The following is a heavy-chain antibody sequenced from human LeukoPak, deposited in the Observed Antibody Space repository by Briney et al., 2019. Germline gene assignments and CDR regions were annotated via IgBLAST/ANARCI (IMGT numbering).Heavy chain of an antibody. CDR1: GYTLTELS. Sequence: ASVKVSCKVSGYTLTELSMHWVRQAPGKGLEWMGGFDPEDGETIYAQKFQGRVTMTEDTSTDTAYMELSSLRSEDTAVYYCATDQAFVVVPAAIEAFDIWGQGTMVTVSS. CDR2: FDPEDGET. J-gene: IGHJ3*02. V-gene: IGHV1-24*01. D-gene: IGHD2-2*02. CDR3: ATDQAFVVVPAAIEAFDI.